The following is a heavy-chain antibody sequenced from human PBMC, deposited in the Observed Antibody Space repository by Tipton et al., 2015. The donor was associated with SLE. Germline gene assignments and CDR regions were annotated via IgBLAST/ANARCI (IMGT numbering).Heavy chain of an antibody. J-gene: IGHJ4*02. Sequence: TLSLTCTVSGGSISSSSYYWGWIRQPPGKGLEWIGNIYYSGSTYYNPSLKSPVTISVDTSKNQFSLKLSSVTAADTAVYYCAREGLGPGDYWGQGTLVTVSS. CDR3: AREGLGPGDY. CDR2: IYYSGST. D-gene: IGHD1-26*01. V-gene: IGHV4-39*07. CDR1: GGSISSSSYY.